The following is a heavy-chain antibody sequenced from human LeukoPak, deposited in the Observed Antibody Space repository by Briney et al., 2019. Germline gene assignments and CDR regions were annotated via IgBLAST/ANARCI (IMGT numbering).Heavy chain of an antibody. J-gene: IGHJ6*02. D-gene: IGHD2-2*01. CDR3: TRDHCTSINCYEYNYYGMDV. CDR2: INPSGGST. V-gene: IGHV1-46*01. CDR1: GYTFTSYY. Sequence: ASVKVSCKASGYTFTSYYMHWVRQAPGQGLEWMGIINPSGGSTSYAQKFQGRVTMTRDTSTSTVYMELSSLRSEDTAVYYCTRDHCTSINCYEYNYYGMDVWGQGTTVTVTS.